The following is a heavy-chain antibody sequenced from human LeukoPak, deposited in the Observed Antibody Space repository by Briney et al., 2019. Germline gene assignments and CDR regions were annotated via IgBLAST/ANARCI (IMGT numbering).Heavy chain of an antibody. J-gene: IGHJ4*02. CDR1: GGSISSGGYS. CDR2: IYHSGNT. CDR3: ARVPIEARPGVFDY. D-gene: IGHD6-6*01. V-gene: IGHV4-30-2*01. Sequence: PSETLSLTCAVSGGSISSGGYSWSWIRQPPGKGLEWIGYIYHSGNTYYNPSLKSRVTISRDTSENQFSLKLSSVTAADTAVYYCARVPIEARPGVFDYWGQGTLVTVSS.